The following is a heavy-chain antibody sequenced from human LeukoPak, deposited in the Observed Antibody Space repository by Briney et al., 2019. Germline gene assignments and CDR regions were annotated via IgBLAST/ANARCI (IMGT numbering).Heavy chain of an antibody. V-gene: IGHV3-53*01. Sequence: GGSLRLSCAASGFSVINKYVTWVRQAPGKGLEWVSVIYIGDRADYSDSVKGRFTISRDNFKNTLYLQMNNLRAEDTAVYYCAKYPETYSSTSCWLDYWGQGTLVTVSS. CDR3: AKYPETYSSTSCWLDY. J-gene: IGHJ4*02. D-gene: IGHD2-2*01. CDR2: IYIGDRA. CDR1: GFSVINKY.